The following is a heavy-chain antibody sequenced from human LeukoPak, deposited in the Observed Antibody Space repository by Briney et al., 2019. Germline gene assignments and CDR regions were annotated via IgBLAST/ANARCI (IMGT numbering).Heavy chain of an antibody. D-gene: IGHD6-13*01. Sequence: GGSLRLSCTASGFTFSSYAMNWVRQAPGKGLEWVSVISGSGGSTYYADSVKGRFTISRDNSKNTLFLQMNSLRAEDTAVYYCAKGSVAAVVTFIDFWGQGTLVTVSS. CDR3: AKGSVAAVVTFIDF. J-gene: IGHJ4*02. V-gene: IGHV3-23*01. CDR1: GFTFSSYA. CDR2: ISGSGGST.